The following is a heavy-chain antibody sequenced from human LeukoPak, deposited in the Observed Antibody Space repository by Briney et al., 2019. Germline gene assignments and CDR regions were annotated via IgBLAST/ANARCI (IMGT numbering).Heavy chain of an antibody. CDR2: ISSSSSTI. CDR3: ARDRELGLFDY. V-gene: IGHV3-48*01. J-gene: IGHJ4*02. CDR1: GFTFSSYS. D-gene: IGHD7-27*01. Sequence: GGSLRLSSAASGFTFSSYSMNWVRQAPGKGLEWVSYISSSSSTIYYADSVKGRFTISRDNAKNSLYLQMNSLRAEDTAVYYCARDRELGLFDYWGQGTLVTVSS.